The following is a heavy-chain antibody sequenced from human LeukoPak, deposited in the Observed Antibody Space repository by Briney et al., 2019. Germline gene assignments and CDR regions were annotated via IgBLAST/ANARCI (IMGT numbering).Heavy chain of an antibody. CDR2: ISGSGGST. D-gene: IGHD3-22*01. V-gene: IGHV3-23*01. Sequence: PGGSLRLSCAASGFTFSSYAMSWVRQAPGKGLEWVSAISGSGGSTYYADSVKGRFTISRDNSKNTLYLQMNSLRAEDTAVYYCAKIPPVYDSSGYYYFDYWGQGTPVTVSS. CDR1: GFTFSSYA. J-gene: IGHJ4*02. CDR3: AKIPPVYDSSGYYYFDY.